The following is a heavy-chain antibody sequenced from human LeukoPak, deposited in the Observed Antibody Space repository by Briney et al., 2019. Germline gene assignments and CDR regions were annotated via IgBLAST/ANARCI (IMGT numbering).Heavy chain of an antibody. J-gene: IGHJ4*02. CDR3: ARGRGSGSYGLFDY. D-gene: IGHD1-26*01. Sequence: PSETLSLTCTVSGGSISSYYWSWIRQPPGKGLEWIGYIYYSGSTNYNPSLKSRVTISVDTSKNQFSLKLSSVTAADTAVYYCARGRGSGSYGLFDYWGQGTLVTVSS. CDR2: IYYSGST. CDR1: GGSISSYY. V-gene: IGHV4-59*01.